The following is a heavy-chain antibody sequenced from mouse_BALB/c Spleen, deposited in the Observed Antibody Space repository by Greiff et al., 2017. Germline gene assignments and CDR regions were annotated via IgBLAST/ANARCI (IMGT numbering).Heavy chain of an antibody. CDR3: ARNWDGAY. CDR2: IFPGTGTT. V-gene: IGHV1S132*01. J-gene: IGHJ3*01. D-gene: IGHD4-1*01. Sequence: VQLQQSGAELVKPGASVKLSCKTSGYTFTSYWIQWVKQRPGQGLGWIGEIFPGTGTTYYNEKFKGKATLTIDTSSSTAYMQLSSLTSEDSAVYFCARNWDGAYWGQGTLVTVSA. CDR1: GYTFTSYW.